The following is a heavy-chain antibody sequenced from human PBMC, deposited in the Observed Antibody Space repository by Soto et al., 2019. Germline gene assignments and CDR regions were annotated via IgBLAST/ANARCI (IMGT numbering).Heavy chain of an antibody. CDR3: VEGWNDF. D-gene: IGHD1-1*01. CDR2: IKSKRDGGTT. V-gene: IGHV3-15*01. J-gene: IGHJ4*02. CDR1: GFMFSSAW. Sequence: HLVESGGDLVKPGGSLRLSYAASGFMFSSAWMSWVRQAPGKGLEWVGRIKSKRDGGTTDYAPPVKGRFVISRDDSKNTLYLPMNSLKTDDTAVYYCVEGWNDFWGQGTLVAVSS.